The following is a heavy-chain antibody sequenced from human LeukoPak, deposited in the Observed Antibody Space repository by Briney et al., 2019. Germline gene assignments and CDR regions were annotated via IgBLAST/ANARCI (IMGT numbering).Heavy chain of an antibody. J-gene: IGHJ3*02. CDR3: ARPGYSSSWSAFDI. CDR1: GFTFSAYD. D-gene: IGHD6-13*01. Sequence: GGSLRLSCAASGFTFSAYDMNWVRQAPGKGLEWVSHITSSGSTIYYADCVKGRFTISRDNAKNSLYLQMNSLRAEDTAVYYCARPGYSSSWSAFDIWGQGTMVTVSS. V-gene: IGHV3-48*03. CDR2: ITSSGSTI.